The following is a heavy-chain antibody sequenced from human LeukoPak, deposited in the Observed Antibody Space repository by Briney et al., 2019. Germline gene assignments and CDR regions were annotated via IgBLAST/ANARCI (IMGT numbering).Heavy chain of an antibody. CDR2: ISSSGSTI. CDR1: GVTFCDYY. D-gene: IGHD4-17*01. V-gene: IGHV3-11*01. Sequence: GGSLRLSCAASGVTFCDYYMSRIRQAPGKGLEWVSYISSSGSTIHYADSVKGRFTISTDNAKNSLYLQMNRLRAEDTALYYCAKGPKTTSEYFQYWGQGTLVTVSS. J-gene: IGHJ1*01. CDR3: AKGPKTTSEYFQY.